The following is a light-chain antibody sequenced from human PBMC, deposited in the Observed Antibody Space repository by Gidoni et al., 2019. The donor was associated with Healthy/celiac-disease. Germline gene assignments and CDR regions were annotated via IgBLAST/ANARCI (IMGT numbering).Light chain of an antibody. CDR1: QSISSH. CDR2: AAS. J-gene: IGKJ2*01. Sequence: DIQITQSPSSLSASVGDRVTSTRRASQSISSHLNWYQQKPGTAPKLLIYAASSMQSGVPSRFSGSGSETDFTLTISSLQPEDFATYYYQQSYSTPYTFGQGTKLEIK. CDR3: QQSYSTPYT. V-gene: IGKV1-39*01.